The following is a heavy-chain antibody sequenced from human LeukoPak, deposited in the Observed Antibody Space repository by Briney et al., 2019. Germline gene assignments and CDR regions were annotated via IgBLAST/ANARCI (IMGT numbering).Heavy chain of an antibody. CDR1: GFLFNNFA. CDR3: ARALWPKYQPVAFDI. Sequence: GGSLRLSCAASGFLFNNFAMSWVRQAPGKGLEWVSSISSSSSYIYYADSVKGRFTISRDNAKNSLYLQMNSLRAEDTAVYYCARALWPKYQPVAFDIWGQGTMVTVSS. CDR2: ISSSSSYI. D-gene: IGHD3-10*01. J-gene: IGHJ3*02. V-gene: IGHV3-21*01.